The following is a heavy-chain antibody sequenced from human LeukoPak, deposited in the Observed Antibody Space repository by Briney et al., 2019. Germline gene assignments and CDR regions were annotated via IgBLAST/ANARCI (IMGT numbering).Heavy chain of an antibody. CDR1: GFTFSSYS. CDR2: ISGSSGVM. J-gene: IGHJ4*02. V-gene: IGHV3-48*02. CDR3: ARDNDHAFDY. Sequence: GGSLRLSCAASGFTFSSYSMNWVRQAPGKGLEWVSYISGSSGVMNYADSVKGRFTISRDNAKNSLYLQMNSLRDEDTAVYYCARDNDHAFDYWGQGNLVTVSS. D-gene: IGHD1-1*01.